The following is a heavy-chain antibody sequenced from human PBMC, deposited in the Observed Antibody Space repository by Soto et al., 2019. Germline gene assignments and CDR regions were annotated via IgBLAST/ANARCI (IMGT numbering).Heavy chain of an antibody. D-gene: IGHD2-2*01. CDR2: ISYDGSNK. CDR3: AKVGTYCSSTSCYYDAFDI. J-gene: IGHJ3*02. V-gene: IGHV3-30*18. CDR1: GFTFSSYG. Sequence: PGGSLRLSCAASGFTFSSYGMHWVRQAPGKGLEWVAVISYDGSNKYYADSVKGRFTISRDNSKNTLYLQMNSLRAEDTAVYYCAKVGTYCSSTSCYYDAFDIWGQGTMVTVSS.